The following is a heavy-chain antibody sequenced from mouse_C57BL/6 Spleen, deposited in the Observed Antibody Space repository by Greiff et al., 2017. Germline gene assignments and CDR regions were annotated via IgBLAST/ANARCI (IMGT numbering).Heavy chain of an antibody. Sequence: LQESGAELVRPGTSVKVSCKASGYAFTNYLIEWVKQRPGQGLEWIGVINPGSGGTNYNEKFKGKATLTADKSSSTAYMQLSSLTSEDSAVYFCAIYYGNYFDYWGQGTTLTVSS. D-gene: IGHD2-1*01. CDR2: INPGSGGT. V-gene: IGHV1-54*01. CDR3: AIYYGNYFDY. J-gene: IGHJ2*01. CDR1: GYAFTNYL.